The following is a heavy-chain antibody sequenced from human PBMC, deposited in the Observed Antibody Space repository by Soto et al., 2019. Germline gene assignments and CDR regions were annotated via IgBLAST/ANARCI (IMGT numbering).Heavy chain of an antibody. D-gene: IGHD3-22*01. CDR2: IIPIFGTA. V-gene: IGHV1-69*01. CDR3: AIGLGYDSTDYYYAY. CDR1: GGSVNRHT. Sequence: QVQLVQSGAEVRKPGSSVRVSCKASGGSVNRHTISWVRQAPGQGLEWMGGIIPIFGTANHAQKFQGRVTIIADESTSTVYMEVSSLRSDDTAIYYGAIGLGYDSTDYYYAYWCQGTLVIVSS. J-gene: IGHJ4*02.